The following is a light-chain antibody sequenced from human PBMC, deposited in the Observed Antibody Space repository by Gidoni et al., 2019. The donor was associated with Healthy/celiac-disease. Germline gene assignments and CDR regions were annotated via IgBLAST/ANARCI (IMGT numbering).Light chain of an antibody. CDR1: QSHLHSNGYNY. V-gene: IGKV2-28*01. J-gene: IGKJ4*01. CDR3: MQALQTPLT. CDR2: LGS. Sequence: DIVMTQSPLSLPVTPGEPASISCRSSQSHLHSNGYNYLDWYLQKPGQSPHLLIYLGSNRASGVPDRFSGSGSGTDFTLKISRVEAEDVGVYYCMQALQTPLTFGGGTKVEIK.